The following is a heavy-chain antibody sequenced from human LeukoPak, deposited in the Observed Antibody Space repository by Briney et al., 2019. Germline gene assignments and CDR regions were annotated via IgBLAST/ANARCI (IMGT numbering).Heavy chain of an antibody. CDR3: ANENYYGSGSYPDY. CDR1: GFTFSSYG. V-gene: IGHV3-30*18. CDR2: ISYDGSNK. J-gene: IGHJ4*02. D-gene: IGHD3-10*01. Sequence: GGSLRLSCAASGFTFSSYGIHWVRQAPGKGLEWVALISYDGSNKYYADSVKGRFTISRDNSKNTLYLQMNSLRVEDTAVYYCANENYYGSGSYPDYWGQGTLVTVSS.